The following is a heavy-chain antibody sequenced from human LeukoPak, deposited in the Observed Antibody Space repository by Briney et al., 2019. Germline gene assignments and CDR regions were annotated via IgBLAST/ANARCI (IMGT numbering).Heavy chain of an antibody. CDR2: ISYNGNGK. V-gene: IGHV3-64*02. J-gene: IGHJ6*04. CDR1: GFTFSDYA. CDR3: AELGITMIGGV. Sequence: GGSLRLSCAASGFTFSDYAMHWVRQAPGKELKYVSAISYNGNGKHYADSVKGRFTISRDNSQSTLNLQMNSLRAEDTAVYYCAELGITMIGGVWGKGTTVTISS. D-gene: IGHD3-10*02.